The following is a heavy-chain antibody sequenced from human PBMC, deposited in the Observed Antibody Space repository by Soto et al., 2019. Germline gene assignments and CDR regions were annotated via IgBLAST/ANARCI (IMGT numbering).Heavy chain of an antibody. V-gene: IGHV4-30-4*01. CDR3: ARVWPSSSQPLGSDY. Sequence: QVQLQESGPGLVKPSQTLSLTCTVSGGSISSGDYYWSWIRQPPGKGLEWIGYIYYSGSTYYNPSLKSRVTIAVDTSKNQFSLKLSSVTAADTAVYYCARVWPSSSQPLGSDYWGQGTLVTVSS. CDR1: GGSISSGDYY. CDR2: IYYSGST. D-gene: IGHD6-6*01. J-gene: IGHJ4*02.